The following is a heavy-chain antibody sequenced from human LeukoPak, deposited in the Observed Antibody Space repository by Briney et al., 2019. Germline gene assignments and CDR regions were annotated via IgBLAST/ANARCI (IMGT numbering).Heavy chain of an antibody. V-gene: IGHV3-21*01. CDR2: ISSRSTYI. J-gene: IGHJ4*02. D-gene: IGHD5-18*01. CDR3: ATADTATVGALDY. CDR1: GFTFFTYT. Sequence: GGSLRLSCAASGFTFFTYTMNWVRQAPGKGLEWVSSISSRSTYIYYADSVKGRFTISRDNARNSLYLQMNSLRAEDTAVYYCATADTATVGALDYWGQGTLVTVSS.